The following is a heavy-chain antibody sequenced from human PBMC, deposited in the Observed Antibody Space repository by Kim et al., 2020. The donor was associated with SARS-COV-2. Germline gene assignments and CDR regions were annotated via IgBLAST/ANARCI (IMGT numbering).Heavy chain of an antibody. J-gene: IGHJ6*02. Sequence: SETLSLTCTVSGGSISSYYWSWIRQPPGKGLEWIGYIYYSGSTNYNPSLKSRVTISVDTSKNQFSLKLSSVTAADTAVYYCARDFPMVRGVAYYYYGMDVWGQGTTVTVSS. CDR2: IYYSGST. D-gene: IGHD3-10*01. V-gene: IGHV4-59*13. CDR1: GGSISSYY. CDR3: ARDFPMVRGVAYYYYGMDV.